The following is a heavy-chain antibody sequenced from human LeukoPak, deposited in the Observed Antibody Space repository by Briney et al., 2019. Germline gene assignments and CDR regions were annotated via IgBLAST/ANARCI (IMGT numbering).Heavy chain of an antibody. CDR1: GFTFSSYG. CDR3: AKARDTAMGEVLDY. V-gene: IGHV3-30*18. CDR2: ISYDGSNK. Sequence: GGSLRLSCAASGFTFSSYGMHWVRQAPGKGLEWVAVISYDGSNKYYADSVKGRFTISRDNSKNTLYLQMNSLRAEDTAVYYCAKARDTAMGEVLDYWGQGTLVTVSS. J-gene: IGHJ4*02. D-gene: IGHD5-18*01.